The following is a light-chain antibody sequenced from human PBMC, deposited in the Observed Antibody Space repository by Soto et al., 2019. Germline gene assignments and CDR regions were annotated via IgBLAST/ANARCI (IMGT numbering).Light chain of an antibody. Sequence: QSVLTQPPSASGTPGQRVTISCSGSNSNIGSNTVNWYQQLPGTAPKLLIYYDNLRPSGVPDRISGSKSGTSASLAISGLQSDDEADYYCATWDDSFRGLFGGGTKLTVL. CDR3: ATWDDSFRGL. V-gene: IGLV1-44*01. J-gene: IGLJ3*02. CDR1: NSNIGSNT. CDR2: YDN.